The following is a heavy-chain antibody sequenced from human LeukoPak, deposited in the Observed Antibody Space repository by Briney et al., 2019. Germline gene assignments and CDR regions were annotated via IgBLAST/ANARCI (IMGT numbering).Heavy chain of an antibody. CDR3: AHSCGGGNSAYFDY. CDR1: GFSLSTSGVG. D-gene: IGHD4-23*01. V-gene: IGHV2-5*02. Sequence: SGPTLVKPTQTLTLTCTFSGFSLSTSGVGVGWIRQPPGKALEWLALIYWDDDKRYSPSLKSRLTTTKDTSKNQVVLTMTNMDPVDTATYYCAHSCGGGNSAYFDYWGQGTLVTVSS. CDR2: IYWDDDK. J-gene: IGHJ4*02.